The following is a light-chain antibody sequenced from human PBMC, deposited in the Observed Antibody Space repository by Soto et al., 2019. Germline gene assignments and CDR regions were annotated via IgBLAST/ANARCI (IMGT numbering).Light chain of an antibody. CDR2: EDN. CDR3: QSYDNNNRVV. CDR1: SGNIASNY. J-gene: IGLJ2*01. V-gene: IGLV6-57*04. Sequence: NFMLTQPHSVSESPGKTVTISCTRSSGNIASNYVQWYRQRPGRAPTTVIYEDNHRPSGVPDRFSASIDRSFNSASLTISGLKTEDEADYYCQSYDNNNRVVFGGGTKLTVL.